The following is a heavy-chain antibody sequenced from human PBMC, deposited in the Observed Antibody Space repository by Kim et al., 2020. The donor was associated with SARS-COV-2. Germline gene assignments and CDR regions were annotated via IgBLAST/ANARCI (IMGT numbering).Heavy chain of an antibody. V-gene: IGHV4-59*01. CDR1: GGSISSYY. D-gene: IGHD4-17*01. J-gene: IGHJ6*02. Sequence: SETLSLTCTVSGGSISSYYWSWIRQPPGKGLEWIGYIYYSGSTNYNPSLKSRVTISVDTSKNQFSLKLSSVTAADTAVYYCARSSRSAVTTYYYYYYGMDVWGQGTTVTVSS. CDR3: ARSSRSAVTTYYYYYYGMDV. CDR2: IYYSGST.